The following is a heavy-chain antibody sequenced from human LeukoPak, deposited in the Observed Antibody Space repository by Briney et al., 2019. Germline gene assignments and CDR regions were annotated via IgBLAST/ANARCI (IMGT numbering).Heavy chain of an antibody. CDR2: MNPNSGNT. D-gene: IGHD3-9*01. CDR1: GYTFTSYG. V-gene: IGHV1-8*02. J-gene: IGHJ4*02. Sequence: GASVKVSCKASGYTFTSYGISWVRQATGQGLEWMGWMNPNSGNTGYAQKFQGRVTMTRNTSISTAYMELSSLRSEDTAVYYCARSLRYFDWTEAAYFDYWGQGTLVTVSS. CDR3: ARSLRYFDWTEAAYFDY.